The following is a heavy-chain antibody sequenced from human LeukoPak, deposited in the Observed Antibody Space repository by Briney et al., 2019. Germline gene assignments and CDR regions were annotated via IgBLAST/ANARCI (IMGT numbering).Heavy chain of an antibody. CDR2: INHSGST. CDR1: GGSISGYY. D-gene: IGHD6-13*01. V-gene: IGHV4-34*01. Sequence: PSETLSLTCTVSGGSISGYYWSWIRQPPGKGLEWIGEINHSGSTNYNPSLKSRVTISVDTSKNQFSLKLSSVIAADTAVYYCAREAAAGTPLREYYFDFWGQGTLVTVSS. CDR3: AREAAAGTPLREYYFDF. J-gene: IGHJ4*02.